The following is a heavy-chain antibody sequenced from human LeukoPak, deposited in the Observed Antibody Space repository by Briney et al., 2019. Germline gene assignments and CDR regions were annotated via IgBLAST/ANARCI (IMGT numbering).Heavy chain of an antibody. J-gene: IGHJ4*02. V-gene: IGHV3-23*01. D-gene: IGHD3-10*01. CDR3: ARGPDRSGFDY. CDR1: GFTFSTYG. CDR2: ISSSGSGGNT. Sequence: GGSLRLSCAASGFTFSTYGMSWARQAPGKGLEWVSGISSSGSGGNTYYADSVKGRFTISRDSSKNTLFLQMNNLRAEDTAVYYCARGPDRSGFDYWGQGALVTVSS.